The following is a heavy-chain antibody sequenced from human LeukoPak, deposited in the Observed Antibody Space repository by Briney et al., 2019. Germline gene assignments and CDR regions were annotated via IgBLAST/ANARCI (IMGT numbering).Heavy chain of an antibody. V-gene: IGHV3-13*01. Sequence: GSLRLSCAASGFTFSSYDMHWVRQATGKGLEWVSAIGTAGDTYYPGSVKGRFTISRENAKNSLYLQMNSLRAGDTAVYYCARALQGTAHFDYWGQGTLVTVSS. CDR1: GFTFSSYD. CDR3: ARALQGTAHFDY. CDR2: IGTAGDT. J-gene: IGHJ4*02. D-gene: IGHD1-7*01.